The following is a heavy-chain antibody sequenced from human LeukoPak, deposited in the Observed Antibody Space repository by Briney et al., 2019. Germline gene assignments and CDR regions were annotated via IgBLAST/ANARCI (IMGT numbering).Heavy chain of an antibody. Sequence: GGSLRLSCAASGFTVSTYAMTWVRQAPGKGLEWVSTISGSVSTTYSAASVKGRFTISRDNSKNTLYLQMNTLRAEDTALYYCAKHTAGASGFDFWGQGALVTVSS. J-gene: IGHJ4*02. CDR1: GFTVSTYA. CDR2: ISGSVSTT. D-gene: IGHD1-26*01. CDR3: AKHTAGASGFDF. V-gene: IGHV3-23*01.